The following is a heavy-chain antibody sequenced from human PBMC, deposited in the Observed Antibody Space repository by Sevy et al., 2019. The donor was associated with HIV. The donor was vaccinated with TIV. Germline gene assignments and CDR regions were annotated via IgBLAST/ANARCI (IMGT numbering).Heavy chain of an antibody. CDR3: ATAREYYQDSSGYLDF. CDR1: GYTLTGLS. V-gene: IGHV1-24*01. CDR2: FDPEDGET. D-gene: IGHD3-22*01. J-gene: IGHJ4*02. Sequence: ASVKGSCKVSGYTLTGLSMHWVRQAPGKGLEWMGRFDPEDGETIYAQNFQGRVTLTEDTSRDTAYMELSSLRYEDTAVYYCATAREYYQDSSGYLDFWGQGTRVTVSS.